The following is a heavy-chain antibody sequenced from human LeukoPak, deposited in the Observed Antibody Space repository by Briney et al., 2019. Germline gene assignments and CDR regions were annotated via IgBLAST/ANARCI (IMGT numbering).Heavy chain of an antibody. CDR2: INPNSGGT. CDR3: ARPFTYYYDSSGLDAFDI. Sequence: ASVKVSCEASGYTFTGYYMHWVRQAPGQGLEWMGWINPNSGGTNYAQKFQGRVTMTRDTSISTAYMELSRLRSDDTAVYYCARPFTYYYDSSGLDAFDIWGQGTMVTVSS. CDR1: GYTFTGYY. J-gene: IGHJ3*02. V-gene: IGHV1-2*02. D-gene: IGHD3-22*01.